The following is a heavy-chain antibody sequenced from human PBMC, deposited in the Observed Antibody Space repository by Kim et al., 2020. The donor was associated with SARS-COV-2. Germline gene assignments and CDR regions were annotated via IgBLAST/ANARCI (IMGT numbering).Heavy chain of an antibody. J-gene: IGHJ4*02. V-gene: IGHV4-34*01. CDR3: RTLPYGGQKRGSQN. D-gene: IGHD4-17*01. CDR1: GGSFSGYY. CDR2: INHSGST. Sequence: SETLSLTCAVYGGSFSGYYWSWIRQPPGKGLEWIGEINHSGSTNYNPSLKSRVTISVDTSKNQFSLKLSSVTAADTAVYYCRTLPYGGQKRGSQNWGQGTLVTVSS.